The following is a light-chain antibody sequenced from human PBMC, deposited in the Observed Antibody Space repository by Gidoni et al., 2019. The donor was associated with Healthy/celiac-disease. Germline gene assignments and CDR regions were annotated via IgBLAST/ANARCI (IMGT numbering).Light chain of an antibody. CDR3: QQSYSTPWT. J-gene: IGKJ1*01. V-gene: IGKV1-39*01. Sequence: EIQTTQSPPSLSASVGDRVTITCRASQSISSYLNWYQQKPGKAPKLLIYAASSLQSGVPSRFSGSGSGTDFTLTISSLQPEDVATYYCQQSYSTPWTFGQGTKVEIK. CDR2: AAS. CDR1: QSISSY.